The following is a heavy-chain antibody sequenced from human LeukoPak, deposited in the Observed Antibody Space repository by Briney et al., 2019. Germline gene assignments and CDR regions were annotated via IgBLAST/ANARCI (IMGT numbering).Heavy chain of an antibody. J-gene: IGHJ4*02. V-gene: IGHV3-30-3*01. CDR3: AREMPTTETFDY. Sequence: SGGSLRLSCAASGFTFSTYAMSWVRQAPGKGLEWVAVISYDGSSKYYADSVKGRFTISRDSSNNTLYLQMNSLRVEDTSVYYCAREMPTTETFDYWGQGALVTVPS. CDR1: GFTFSTYA. CDR2: ISYDGSSK. D-gene: IGHD5-24*01.